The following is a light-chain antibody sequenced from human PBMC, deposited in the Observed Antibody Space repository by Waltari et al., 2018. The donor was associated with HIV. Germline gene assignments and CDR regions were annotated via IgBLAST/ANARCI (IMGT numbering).Light chain of an antibody. CDR3: QQTYNVPRT. V-gene: IGKV1-39*01. CDR2: DAS. J-gene: IGKJ1*01. CDR1: QRFASY. Sequence: KMTHSPPSLSPLFRDRVPIIRRTSQRFASYLNWFQQNSGNPPKLLIHDASVLRVGVPARFSGSGSGRDFSLIIDGLQQEDFATYYCQQTYNVPRTFGQGT.